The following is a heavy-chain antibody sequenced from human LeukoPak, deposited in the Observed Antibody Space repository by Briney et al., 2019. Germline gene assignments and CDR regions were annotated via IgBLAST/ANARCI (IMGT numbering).Heavy chain of an antibody. CDR2: INPSGGST. CDR3: ARGAVAGMGIDY. Sequence: IINPSGGSTSYAQKFQGRVTMTRDTSTSTVYMELSSLRSEDTAVYYCARGAVAGMGIDYWGQGTPVTVSS. V-gene: IGHV1-46*01. D-gene: IGHD6-19*01. J-gene: IGHJ4*02.